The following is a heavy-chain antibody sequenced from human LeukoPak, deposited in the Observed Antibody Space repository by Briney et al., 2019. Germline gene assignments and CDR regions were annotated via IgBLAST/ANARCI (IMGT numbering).Heavy chain of an antibody. CDR3: ARDLLNYYGSGEAPTSYYGMDV. Sequence: PGGSLRLSCAASGFTFSDYYMSWIRQAPGKGREWVSYISSSGSTIYYADSVKGRFTISRDNAKNSLYLQMNSLRAEDTAVYYCARDLLNYYGSGEAPTSYYGMDVWGQGTTVTVSS. CDR1: GFTFSDYY. D-gene: IGHD3-10*01. J-gene: IGHJ6*02. V-gene: IGHV3-11*01. CDR2: ISSSGSTI.